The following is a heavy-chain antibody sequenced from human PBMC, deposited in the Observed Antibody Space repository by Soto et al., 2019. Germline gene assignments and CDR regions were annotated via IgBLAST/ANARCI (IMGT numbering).Heavy chain of an antibody. D-gene: IGHD3-10*01. CDR3: ASRSGSFEPSYFDY. CDR2: IYYSGST. Sequence: PSETLSLTCTVSGGSISSSSYYWGRIRQPPGKGLEWIGSIYYSGSTYYNPSLKSRVTISVDTSKNQFSLKLSSVTAADTAVYYCASRSGSFEPSYFDYWGQGTLVTVSS. CDR1: GGSISSSSYY. J-gene: IGHJ4*02. V-gene: IGHV4-39*01.